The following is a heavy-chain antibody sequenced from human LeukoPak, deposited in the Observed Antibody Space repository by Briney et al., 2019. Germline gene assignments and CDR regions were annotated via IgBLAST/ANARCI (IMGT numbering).Heavy chain of an antibody. D-gene: IGHD1-26*01. V-gene: IGHV4-34*01. CDR2: INHSGST. J-gene: IGHJ4*02. CDR1: GGSFSGYY. CDR3: ARGRLGANNY. Sequence: SSETLSLTCAVYGGSFSGYYWSWIRQPPGKGLEWIGEINHSGSTNYNPSLKSRVTISVDTSKNQFSLKLSSVTAADTAVYYCARGRLGANNYWGQGTLVTVSS.